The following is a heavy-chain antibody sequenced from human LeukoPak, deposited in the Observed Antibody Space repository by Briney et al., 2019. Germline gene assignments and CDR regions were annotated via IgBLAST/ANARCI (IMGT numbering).Heavy chain of an antibody. J-gene: IGHJ4*02. Sequence: ASVKVSCKASGYTFTSYGISWVRQAPGQGLEWRGWISAYNGNTNYAQKLQGRVTMTTDTSTSTAYMELRSLRSDDTAVYYCASGVPSSWETYYFDYWGQGTLVTVSS. CDR2: ISAYNGNT. CDR3: ASGVPSSWETYYFDY. CDR1: GYTFTSYG. V-gene: IGHV1-18*01. D-gene: IGHD6-13*01.